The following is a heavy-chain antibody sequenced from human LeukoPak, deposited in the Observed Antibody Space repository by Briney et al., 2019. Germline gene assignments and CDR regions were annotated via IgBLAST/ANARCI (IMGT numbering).Heavy chain of an antibody. CDR3: ATDVAVAGTGAFDI. V-gene: IGHV4-30-4*08. D-gene: IGHD6-19*01. J-gene: IGHJ3*02. CDR1: GGSISSGDYY. CDR2: IYYTGTT. Sequence: KPSQTLSLTCTVSGGSISSGDYYWSWIRQPPGKGLEWFGYIYYTGTTYYSPSLKSRVTISVDTSKNQFSLKLSSVTAADTAVYYCATDVAVAGTGAFDIWGQGTMVTVSS.